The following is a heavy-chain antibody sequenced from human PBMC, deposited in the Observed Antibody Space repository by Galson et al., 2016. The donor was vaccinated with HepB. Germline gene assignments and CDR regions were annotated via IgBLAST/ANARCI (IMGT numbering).Heavy chain of an antibody. CDR1: DGSLSSYY. CDR3: ARSTTYYGMDV. J-gene: IGHJ6*02. V-gene: IGHV4-34*01. CDR2: INHSGST. D-gene: IGHD2/OR15-2a*01. Sequence: SETLSLTCVVSDGSLSSYYWSWIRQPPGKGLEWIGEINHSGSTNYHSSLKSRVTISVDTSKSEFSLKVSSVTAADSAVYYCARSTTYYGMDVWGQGTTVTVS.